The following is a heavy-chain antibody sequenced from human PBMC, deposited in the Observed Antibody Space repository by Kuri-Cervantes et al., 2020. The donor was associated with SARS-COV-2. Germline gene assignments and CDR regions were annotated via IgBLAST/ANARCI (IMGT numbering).Heavy chain of an antibody. J-gene: IGHJ4*02. D-gene: IGHD3-22*01. V-gene: IGHV3-11*01. CDR1: GFTFSDKD. CDR3: AKDRVGRNYYDSSGLFDY. Sequence: GESLKISCADSGFTFSDKDMNWIRQTPGKGLEWVSYTTSSGSVIYYADSVKGRFTISRDNSKNTLYLQMNSLRAEDTAVYYCAKDRVGRNYYDSSGLFDYWGQGTLVTVSS. CDR2: TTSSGSVI.